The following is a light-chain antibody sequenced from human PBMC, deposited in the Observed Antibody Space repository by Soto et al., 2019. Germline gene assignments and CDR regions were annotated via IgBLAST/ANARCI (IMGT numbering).Light chain of an antibody. CDR1: QSVGSNY. V-gene: IGKV3-20*01. CDR2: GAS. J-gene: IGKJ3*01. Sequence: EIVLTQSPGTLSLSPGERATLYCRASQSVGSNYLAWYQQKPGQAPRVLIYGASSRATGIPDRFSGSGSGADFTLTISRLEPEDFAVYYCQQYTTSPFTFGPGTKADIK. CDR3: QQYTTSPFT.